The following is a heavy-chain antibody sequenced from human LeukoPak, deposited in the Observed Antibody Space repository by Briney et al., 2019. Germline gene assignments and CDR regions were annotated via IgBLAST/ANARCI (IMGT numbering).Heavy chain of an antibody. V-gene: IGHV1-18*04. Sequence: ASVKVSCKASGYTFTSYGISWVRQAPGQGLEWMGWISAYNGNTNYAQKPQGRVTMTTDTSTSTAYMELRSLRSDDTAVYYCARNPLPAASGWFDPWGQGTLVTVSS. J-gene: IGHJ5*02. CDR1: GYTFTSYG. CDR2: ISAYNGNT. D-gene: IGHD2-2*01. CDR3: ARNPLPAASGWFDP.